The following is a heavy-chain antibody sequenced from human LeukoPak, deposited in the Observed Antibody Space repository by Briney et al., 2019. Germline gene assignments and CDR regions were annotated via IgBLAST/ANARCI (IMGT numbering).Heavy chain of an antibody. CDR3: AGASHGDYFDF. J-gene: IGHJ4*02. CDR1: GYTFTSYD. Sequence: ASVKVSCKASGYTFTSYDINWVRQATGQGLEWMGWMNPNSGNTDYAHKFQGRVTLTRSTSISTAYMELSSLRSDDTAVYYCAGASHGDYFDFWGQGTLVTVSS. D-gene: IGHD4-17*01. V-gene: IGHV1-8*01. CDR2: MNPNSGNT.